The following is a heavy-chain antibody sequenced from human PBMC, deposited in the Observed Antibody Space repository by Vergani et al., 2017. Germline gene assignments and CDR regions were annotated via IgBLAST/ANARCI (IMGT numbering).Heavy chain of an antibody. CDR3: ARASGGQTDYDYVWGSYRLHYYFDY. CDR1: GGSISSSSYY. Sequence: QLQLQESGPGLVKPSETLSLTCTVSGGSISSSSYYWGWIRQPPGKGLEWIGSIYYIGSTSYNPSLKSRVTISVDTSNHQFSLKRGSVTAADTAVYYCARASGGQTDYDYVWGSYRLHYYFDYWGQGTLVTVSS. D-gene: IGHD3-16*02. J-gene: IGHJ4*02. CDR2: IYYIGST. V-gene: IGHV4-39*01.